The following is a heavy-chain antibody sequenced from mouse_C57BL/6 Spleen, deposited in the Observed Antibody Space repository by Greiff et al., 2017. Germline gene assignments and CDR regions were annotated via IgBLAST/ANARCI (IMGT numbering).Heavy chain of an antibody. CDR2: IDPSGSYT. Sequence: QVQLQQPGAELARPGTSVKLSCKASGYTFTSYWMRWVKQRPGQGLEWIGVIDPSGSYTNSNQKFKGKATLTVDTSSSTAYMQPSSLTSEDPAVEYCAIDGNDPFSHWGQGTTLTVSS. CDR3: AIDGNDPFSH. V-gene: IGHV1-59*01. CDR1: GYTFTSYW. D-gene: IGHD2-2*01. J-gene: IGHJ2*01.